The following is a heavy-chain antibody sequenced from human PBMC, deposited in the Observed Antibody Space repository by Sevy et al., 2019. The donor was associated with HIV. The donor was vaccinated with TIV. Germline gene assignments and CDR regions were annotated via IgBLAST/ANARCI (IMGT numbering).Heavy chain of an antibody. J-gene: IGHJ4*02. CDR2: ISSSGSTI. CDR1: GFTFSDYY. D-gene: IGHD6-13*01. CDR3: AREQLTPYFDY. Sequence: GGSLRLSCVASGFTFSDYYMSWIRRAPGKGLEWVSYISSSGSTIYYADSVKGRFTISRDNAKNSLSLQMNSLRVEDTAVYYCAREQLTPYFDYWGQGTLVTVSS. V-gene: IGHV3-11*01.